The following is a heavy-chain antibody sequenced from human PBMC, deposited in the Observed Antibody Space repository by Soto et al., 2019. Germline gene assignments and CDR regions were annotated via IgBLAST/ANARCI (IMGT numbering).Heavy chain of an antibody. CDR1: GIVFSDY. J-gene: IGHJ5*02. CDR2: ISGSGRTI. V-gene: IGHV3-11*01. CDR3: ARLPFPWGWFDP. Sequence: QVQLVESGGGLVKPGGSLRLSCAASGIVFSDYMSWVRQAPGKGLEWLSYISGSGRTIYSADSVKGRFTISRDNATNSLYLQMTNVRTEEPGVYYCARLPFPWGWFDPWGQGTLVTVSS. D-gene: IGHD3-16*01.